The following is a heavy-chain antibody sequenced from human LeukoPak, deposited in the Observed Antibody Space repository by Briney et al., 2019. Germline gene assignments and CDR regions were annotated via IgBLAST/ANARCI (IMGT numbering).Heavy chain of an antibody. D-gene: IGHD3-16*01. J-gene: IGHJ4*02. CDR2: IYYSGST. CDR1: GGSFSGYY. Sequence: PSETLSLTCAVYGGSFSGYYWSWIRQPPGKGLEWIGYIYYSGSTNYNPSLKSRVTISVDTSKNQFSLKLSSVTAADTAVYYCARVYGPGGYYFDYWGQGTLVTVPS. CDR3: ARVYGPGGYYFDY. V-gene: IGHV4-59*08.